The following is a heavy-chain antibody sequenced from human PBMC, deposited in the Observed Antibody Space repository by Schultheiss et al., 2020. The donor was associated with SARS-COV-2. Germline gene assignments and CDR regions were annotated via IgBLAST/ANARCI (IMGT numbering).Heavy chain of an antibody. CDR1: GGSFSGYY. D-gene: IGHD3-22*01. V-gene: IGHV4-59*10. CDR2: IYTSGST. Sequence: SETLSLTCAVYGGSFSGYYWSWIRQPAGKGLEWIGRIYTSGSTNYNPSLKSRVTISVDTSKNQFSLKLSSVTAADTAVYYCARISSGYYYRYAFDIWGQGTMVTVSS. CDR3: ARISSGYYYRYAFDI. J-gene: IGHJ3*02.